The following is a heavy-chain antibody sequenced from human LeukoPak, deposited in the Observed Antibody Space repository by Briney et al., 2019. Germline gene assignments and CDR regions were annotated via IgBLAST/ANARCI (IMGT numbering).Heavy chain of an antibody. CDR3: ARSRDGYSSFDY. CDR1: GFTLSSYG. J-gene: IGHJ4*02. Sequence: GRSLRLSCAASGFTLSSYGTHWVRQAPGKGLEWVAVIWYDGSNKYYADSVKGRFTISRDNSKSTLYLQMNSLRAEDTAVYYCARSRDGYSSFDYWGQGTLVTVSS. D-gene: IGHD5-24*01. V-gene: IGHV3-33*01. CDR2: IWYDGSNK.